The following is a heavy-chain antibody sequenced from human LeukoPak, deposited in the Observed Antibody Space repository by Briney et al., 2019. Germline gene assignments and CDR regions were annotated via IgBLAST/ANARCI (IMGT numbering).Heavy chain of an antibody. CDR1: GFTFTNAW. CDR3: TTDLGTYYHGSQRLIPIDY. V-gene: IGHV3-15*01. J-gene: IGHJ4*02. CDR2: IKSKTNGETT. D-gene: IGHD3-10*01. Sequence: RGSLRLSCVDSGFTFTNAWISTGREAPGTGLEWIGRIKSKTNGETTNYDEPVRGRFTISRDDSKSAVYLQMNSLKIEDTAVYYCTTDLGTYYHGSQRLIPIDYWGQGTLVTVSS.